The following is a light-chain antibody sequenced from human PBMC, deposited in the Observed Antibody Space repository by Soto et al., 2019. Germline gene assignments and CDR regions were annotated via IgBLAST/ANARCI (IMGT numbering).Light chain of an antibody. CDR3: QQYNSYWT. Sequence: GDRVTITCRASQSISSWLAWYQQKPGKAPKLLISDASSLKSGVPSRFSGSGSATEFTLTISSLQPDDFATYYCQQYNSYWTFGQGTKVDI. V-gene: IGKV1-5*01. J-gene: IGKJ1*01. CDR2: DAS. CDR1: QSISSW.